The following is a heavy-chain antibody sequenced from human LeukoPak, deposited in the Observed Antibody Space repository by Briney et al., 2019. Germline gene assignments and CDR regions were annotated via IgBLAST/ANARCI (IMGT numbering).Heavy chain of an antibody. D-gene: IGHD4-11*01. CDR2: ISAYNGNT. J-gene: IGHJ3*02. CDR3: ARDRTTHDAFDI. CDR1: GYTFTSYG. Sequence: ASVKVSCKASGYTFTSYGISWVRQAPGQGLEWMGWISAYNGNTNYAQKLQGRVTMTRDMSTSTVYMELSSLRSEDTAVYYCARDRTTHDAFDIWGQGTMVTVSS. V-gene: IGHV1-18*01.